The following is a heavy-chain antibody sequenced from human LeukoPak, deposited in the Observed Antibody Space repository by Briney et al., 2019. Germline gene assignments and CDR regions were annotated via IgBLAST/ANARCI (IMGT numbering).Heavy chain of an antibody. CDR3: ARGAIGYYDNSGFYY. Sequence: SETLSLTCSVSSGYISSSSYYWGWIRQPPGKGLEWIGNIYNNGNTYYNPSLKSRVTIPVDTSKSQFSLKMSSVTAADTAVYYCARGAIGYYDNSGFYYWGQGTLVTVSS. J-gene: IGHJ4*02. CDR2: IYNNGNT. D-gene: IGHD3-22*01. CDR1: SGYISSSSYY. V-gene: IGHV4-39*07.